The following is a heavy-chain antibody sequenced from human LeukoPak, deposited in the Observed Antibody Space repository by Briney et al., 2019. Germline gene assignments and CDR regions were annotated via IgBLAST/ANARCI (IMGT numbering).Heavy chain of an antibody. J-gene: IGHJ5*02. V-gene: IGHV4-59*01. CDR3: ARAPTARNWFDP. Sequence: PSETLSLTCTVSGGSISSYYWSWIRQPPGQGLEWIGYIYYSGSTNYNPSLKSRVTISVDTSKNQFSLKLSSVTAADTAVYYCARAPTARNWFDPWGQGTLVTVSS. CDR2: IYYSGST. CDR1: GGSISSYY.